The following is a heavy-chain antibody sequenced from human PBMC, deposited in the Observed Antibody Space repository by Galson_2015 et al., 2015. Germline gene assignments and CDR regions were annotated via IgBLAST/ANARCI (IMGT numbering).Heavy chain of an antibody. Sequence: SVKVSCKASGVDFNNLAISWVRQAPGQGLEWVGGFVPFVGTAKYAQKLQGRVTITADESTSTAYLDLSSLRLDDTATYYCATAAGGTSGFYWLLNPWGRGTLVTVSS. CDR1: GVDFNNLA. J-gene: IGHJ5*02. CDR2: FVPFVGTA. V-gene: IGHV1-69*13. CDR3: ATAAGGTSGFYWLLNP. D-gene: IGHD1-1*01.